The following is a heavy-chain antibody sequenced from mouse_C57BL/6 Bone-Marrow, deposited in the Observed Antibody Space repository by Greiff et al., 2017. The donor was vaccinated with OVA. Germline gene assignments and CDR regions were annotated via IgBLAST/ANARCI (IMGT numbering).Heavy chain of an antibody. J-gene: IGHJ3*01. V-gene: IGHV1-55*01. CDR2: IYPGSGST. CDR3: ARAWLLSFVAY. D-gene: IGHD2-3*01. Sequence: QVQLQQPGAELVKPGASVKMSCKASGYTFTSYWITWVKQRPGQGLEWIGDIYPGSGSTNYNAKFKSKATLTVDPSSSTAYLQLSSRTSEDSAVDDCARAWLLSFVAYGGQGTRATVSA. CDR1: GYTFTSYW.